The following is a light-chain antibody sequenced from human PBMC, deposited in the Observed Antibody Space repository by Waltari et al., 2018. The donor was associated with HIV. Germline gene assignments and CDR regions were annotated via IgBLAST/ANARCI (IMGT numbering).Light chain of an antibody. Sequence: DFVVTQSPDSLAVSLGESSTFNCKSSHILLDTSNNQDYLACYQQKPGQPPKLLIYWASTRESGVPDRFSGSESGTNFTHNITSLQAEDVAVYYCEQKYRVPWTFGQATKVEMK. J-gene: IGKJ1*01. CDR1: HILLDTSNNQDY. V-gene: IGKV4-1*01. CDR3: EQKYRVPWT. CDR2: WAS.